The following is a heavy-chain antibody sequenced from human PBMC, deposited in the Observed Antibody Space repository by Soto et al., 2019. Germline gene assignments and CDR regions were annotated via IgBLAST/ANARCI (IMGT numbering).Heavy chain of an antibody. CDR3: AKDTGRGGGSVFDY. V-gene: IGHV3-23*01. J-gene: IGHJ4*02. CDR2: ISGSGADT. Sequence: GGSLRLSCAPSGFIFSNYDMSWVRQARGKGLEWVSAISGSGADTYYTESVKGRFTISRDNFKNTLYLQMNSLRAEDTAVYYCAKDTGRGGGSVFDYWGQGTLVTVSS. D-gene: IGHD2-15*01. CDR1: GFIFSNYD.